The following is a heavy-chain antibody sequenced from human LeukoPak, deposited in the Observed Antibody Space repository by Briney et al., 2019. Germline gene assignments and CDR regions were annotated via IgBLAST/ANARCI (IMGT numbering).Heavy chain of an antibody. D-gene: IGHD2-15*01. CDR1: GYSFTSYW. Sequence: GESLRIPCEGSGYSFTSYWITWVRQMPGKGLEWMGRIDPSDSYTNYSPSFQGHVTISADKSISTAYLQWSSLKASDSAIYYCAREPRGYCSGGSCWYYWGQGTLVTVSS. CDR3: AREPRGYCSGGSCWYY. CDR2: IDPSDSYT. J-gene: IGHJ4*02. V-gene: IGHV5-10-1*01.